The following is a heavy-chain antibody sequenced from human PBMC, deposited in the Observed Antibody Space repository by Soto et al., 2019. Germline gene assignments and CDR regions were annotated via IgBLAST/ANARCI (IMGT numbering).Heavy chain of an antibody. Sequence: QVQLQESGPGLVKPSETLSLTCTVSGGSISSGGYYWSWIRQHPGKGLEWIGYIYYSGSTYYNPSLKSRVTISVDTSKNQFSLKLSSVTAADTAIYYCARDSPITMVGPVQNGFDPWGQGTLVTVSS. CDR2: IYYSGST. CDR1: GGSISSGGYY. J-gene: IGHJ5*02. D-gene: IGHD3-10*01. V-gene: IGHV4-31*03. CDR3: ARDSPITMVGPVQNGFDP.